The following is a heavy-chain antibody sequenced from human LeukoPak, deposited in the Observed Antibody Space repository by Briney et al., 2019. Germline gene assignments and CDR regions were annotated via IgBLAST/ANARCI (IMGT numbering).Heavy chain of an antibody. Sequence: SETLSLTCTVSGGSISSYYWSWIRQPPGKGLEWIGYIYYSGSTNYNPSLKSRVAISVDTSKNQFSLKLSSVTAADTAVYYCAGDLLDGQPDYWGRGTLVTVSS. CDR2: IYYSGST. J-gene: IGHJ4*02. CDR3: AGDLLDGQPDY. CDR1: GGSISSYY. V-gene: IGHV4-59*01. D-gene: IGHD1-1*01.